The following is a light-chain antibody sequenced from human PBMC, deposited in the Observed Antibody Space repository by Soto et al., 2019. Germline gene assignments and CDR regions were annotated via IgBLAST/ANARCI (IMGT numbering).Light chain of an antibody. J-gene: IGKJ1*01. CDR3: QLYGTSPKT. V-gene: IGKV3-20*01. Sequence: EMVLTQSPGTLSLSPGERATLSCRASETVAGSYLAWYQQKPGQAPRLLIHGASTRATGIADRFSGSGSGTDFTLTISRLEPEDFAVYYCQLYGTSPKTFGQGTRWIS. CDR1: ETVAGSY. CDR2: GAS.